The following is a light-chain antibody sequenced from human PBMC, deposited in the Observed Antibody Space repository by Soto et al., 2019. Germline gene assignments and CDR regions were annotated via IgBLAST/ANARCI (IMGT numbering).Light chain of an antibody. V-gene: IGLV1-40*01. CDR1: SSNIGAPFD. Sequence: QSVLTQPPSVSGAPGQRVTISCTGSSSNIGAPFDVHWYQQLPGTAPNLLIFGNNNRPSGVPDRFSGSTSGTSASLAITGLQAEDEADYYCQSYDSSLSGFVFGTGTKVTVL. J-gene: IGLJ1*01. CDR3: QSYDSSLSGFV. CDR2: GNN.